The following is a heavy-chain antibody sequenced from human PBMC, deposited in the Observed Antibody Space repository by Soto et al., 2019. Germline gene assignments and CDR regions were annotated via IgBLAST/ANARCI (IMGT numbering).Heavy chain of an antibody. Sequence: SETLSPTCNASGRTIRTSSYYWGWMRQPPGKGLEWIGSIYYRGSTYYNPSLKSRVTISVDTSKNQFSLKLSSVTAADTAVYYCARHGDNYGSGSYLGLLRAFDIWGQGTMVT. J-gene: IGHJ3*02. V-gene: IGHV4-39*01. D-gene: IGHD3-10*01. CDR2: IYYRGST. CDR1: GRTIRTSSYY. CDR3: ARHGDNYGSGSYLGLLRAFDI.